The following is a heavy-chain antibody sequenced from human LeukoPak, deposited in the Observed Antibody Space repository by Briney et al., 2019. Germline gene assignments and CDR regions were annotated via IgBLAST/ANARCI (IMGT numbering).Heavy chain of an antibody. V-gene: IGHV1-2*02. J-gene: IGHJ4*02. CDR1: GYTFTGYY. CDR2: INPNSGGT. D-gene: IGHD6-19*01. CDR3: ARVPRRGAVAGMGSHYFDY. Sequence: GASVKVSCKASGYTFTGYYMHWVRQAPGQGLEWMGWINPNSGGTNYAQKFQGRVTMTRDTSISTAYMELSRLRSDDTAVYYCARVPRRGAVAGMGSHYFDYWGQGTLVTVSS.